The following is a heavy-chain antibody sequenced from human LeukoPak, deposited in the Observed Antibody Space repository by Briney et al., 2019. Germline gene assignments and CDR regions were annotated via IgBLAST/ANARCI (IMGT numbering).Heavy chain of an antibody. CDR2: IYYSGST. J-gene: IGHJ4*02. CDR3: AKAGIRYPPYYFDY. CDR1: GGSISSYY. Sequence: SDTLSLTCTVSGGSISSYYWSWIRQPPGKGLEWIGYIYYSGSTNYNPSLKSRVTISVDTSKNQFSLKLSSVTAADTAFYYQAKAGIRYPPYYFDYWGQGTLVTVSS. D-gene: IGHD3-9*01. V-gene: IGHV4-59*01.